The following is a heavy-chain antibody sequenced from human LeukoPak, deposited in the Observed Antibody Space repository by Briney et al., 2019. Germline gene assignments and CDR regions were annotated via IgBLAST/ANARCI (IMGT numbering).Heavy chain of an antibody. D-gene: IGHD2/OR15-2a*01. J-gene: IGHJ4*02. CDR1: GYSISSGYY. CDR3: TRDLSDY. CDR2: IFHSGST. V-gene: IGHV4-38-2*02. Sequence: PSETLSLTCTVSGYSISSGYYWGWIRQPPGKGLEWIGSIFHSGSTYYNPSLKSRVTISVDTSNNQFSLRLTSVTAADTAVYFCTRDLSDYWGQGTLVIVSS.